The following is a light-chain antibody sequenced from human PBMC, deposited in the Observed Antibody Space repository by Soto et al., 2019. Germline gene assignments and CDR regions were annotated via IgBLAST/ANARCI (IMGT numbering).Light chain of an antibody. CDR1: QSISRY. Sequence: DIQMTQSPSSLSASEGDRVTLTCRASQSISRYLNWYQQKPGRAPKLLMYGASNLQNGVPSRFSGSGSGTDFTLTISNLQPEDFATYYCQQSYGTPRSFGGGTKVDI. CDR3: QQSYGTPRS. V-gene: IGKV1-39*01. CDR2: GAS. J-gene: IGKJ4*01.